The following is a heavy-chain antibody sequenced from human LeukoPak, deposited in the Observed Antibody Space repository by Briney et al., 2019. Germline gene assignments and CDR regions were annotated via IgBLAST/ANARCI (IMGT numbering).Heavy chain of an antibody. CDR1: GYTFTGYY. V-gene: IGHV1-2*06. CDR2: INPNSGGT. Sequence: ASVKVSCKASGYTFTGYYMHWVRQAPGQGLEWMGRINPNSGGTNYAQKFQGRVTMTRDTSISTAYMELSRLRSDDTAVYYCARDFYAGWLFEYFQHWSQGTLVTVSS. CDR3: ARDFYAGWLFEYFQH. J-gene: IGHJ1*01. D-gene: IGHD3-22*01.